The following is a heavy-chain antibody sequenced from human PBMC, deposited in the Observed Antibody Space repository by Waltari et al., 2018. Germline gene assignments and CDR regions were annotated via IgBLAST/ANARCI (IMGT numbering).Heavy chain of an antibody. Sequence: QGQLVASGGGAVQPGGALRLSCAATESTSRSPAMHWVRQAPGKGLDWVAVISYNERNIYYVDSVKRRFTISRDNSKKMLYLQMNNLRPEDTAVYYCARDYCDRTNCHGMDVWGQGTTVTVSS. D-gene: IGHD3-22*01. V-gene: IGHV3-30*04. J-gene: IGHJ6*02. CDR2: ISYNERNI. CDR1: ESTSRSPA. CDR3: ARDYCDRTNCHGMDV.